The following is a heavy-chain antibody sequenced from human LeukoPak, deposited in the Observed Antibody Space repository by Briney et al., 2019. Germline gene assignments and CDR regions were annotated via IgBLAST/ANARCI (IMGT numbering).Heavy chain of an antibody. CDR2: INPNSGGT. CDR3: AREVGSGQPDTMVRGVYYYYYYMDV. D-gene: IGHD3-10*01. Sequence: ASVKVSCKASGYTFTGYYMHWVRQAPGQGLEWMGWINPNSGGTNYAQKFQGRVTMTRDTSISTAYMELSRLRSDDTAVYYCAREVGSGQPDTMVRGVYYYYYYMDVWGKGTTVTISS. CDR1: GYTFTGYY. J-gene: IGHJ6*03. V-gene: IGHV1-2*02.